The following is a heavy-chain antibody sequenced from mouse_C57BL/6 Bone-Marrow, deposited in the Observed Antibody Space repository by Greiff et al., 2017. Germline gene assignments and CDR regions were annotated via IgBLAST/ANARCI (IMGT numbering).Heavy chain of an antibody. CDR2: IYPRSGNT. J-gene: IGHJ1*03. CDR3: ARSDYYGSYWYFDV. D-gene: IGHD1-1*01. CDR1: GYTFTSYG. V-gene: IGHV1-81*01. Sequence: QVQLQQSGAELARPGASVKLSCKASGYTFTSYGISWVKQRTGQGLEWIGEIYPRSGNTYYNEKFKGKATLTADKSSSTAYMELRSLTSEDSAVYFCARSDYYGSYWYFDVGGTGTTGNVSS.